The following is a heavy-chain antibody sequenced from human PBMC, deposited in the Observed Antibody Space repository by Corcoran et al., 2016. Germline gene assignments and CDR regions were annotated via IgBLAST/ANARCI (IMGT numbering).Heavy chain of an antibody. Sequence: QEQLVESGGGVVQPGRSLRLSCAASGFRLSSYGMHWVRHPPGKGLEWVAVTSYDGSEKYYADSVKGRFTISRDNSKNTLYLPMVSLRPEDTAMYYCARVCSYGYSHFYNCCMDVWGHGTTVTVSS. CDR2: TSYDGSEK. CDR3: ARVCSYGYSHFYNCCMDV. D-gene: IGHD5-18*01. CDR1: GFRLSSYG. V-gene: IGHV3-30*03. J-gene: IGHJ6*02.